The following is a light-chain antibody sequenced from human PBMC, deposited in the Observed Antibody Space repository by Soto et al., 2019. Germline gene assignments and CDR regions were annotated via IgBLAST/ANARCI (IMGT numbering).Light chain of an antibody. Sequence: EIVLTQSTDTLSFSPGERATLSCRASQSVSSNYLAWYQQKPGQAPKVLIYRASIRATGIPARFSGSGSGTNFTLTISSLEPEDFAVYYCQQYGSSQITFGQGTRLEI. V-gene: IGKV3-20*01. CDR1: QSVSSNY. CDR3: QQYGSSQIT. J-gene: IGKJ5*01. CDR2: RAS.